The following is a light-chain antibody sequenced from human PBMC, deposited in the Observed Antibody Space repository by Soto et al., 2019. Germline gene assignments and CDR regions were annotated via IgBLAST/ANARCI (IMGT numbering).Light chain of an antibody. CDR3: PHRKSGPRT. J-gene: IGKJ1*01. Sequence: EVVMTQSPATLSSSQGHTATLSSRASQRLSSRLAWYQHKPGQAPRLLIYDTSNRPTGIPARFSGSRSGTEFTLTISSLQPEDFAGYYCPHRKSGPRTFGQVTMV. CDR1: QRLSSR. V-gene: IGKV3-11*01. CDR2: DTS.